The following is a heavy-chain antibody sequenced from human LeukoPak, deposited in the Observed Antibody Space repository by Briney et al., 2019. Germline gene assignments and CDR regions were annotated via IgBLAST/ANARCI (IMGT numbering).Heavy chain of an antibody. V-gene: IGHV3-30*04. Sequence: GGSLRLSCAASGFTFSSYAMHWVRQAPGKGLEGVAVISYDGSNKYYADSVQGRFTISRDNSKNTLYLQMNSLRAEDAAVYYCARDGSVEMATSASFDYWGQGTLVTVSS. D-gene: IGHD5-24*01. CDR3: ARDGSVEMATSASFDY. J-gene: IGHJ4*02. CDR2: ISYDGSNK. CDR1: GFTFSSYA.